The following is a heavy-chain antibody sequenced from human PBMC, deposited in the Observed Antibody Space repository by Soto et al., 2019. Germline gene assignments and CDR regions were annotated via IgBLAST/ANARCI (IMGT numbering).Heavy chain of an antibody. D-gene: IGHD7-27*01. Sequence: QVQLVESGGGVVQPGRSLRLSCAASGFTFSSYAMHWVRQAPGKGPEWVAVISYDGSNKYYADSVKGRFTISRDNSKNTLYLQMNSLRAEDTAVYYCARGGTTGLTGIDYWGQGTLVTVSS. V-gene: IGHV3-30-3*01. J-gene: IGHJ4*02. CDR3: ARGGTTGLTGIDY. CDR1: GFTFSSYA. CDR2: ISYDGSNK.